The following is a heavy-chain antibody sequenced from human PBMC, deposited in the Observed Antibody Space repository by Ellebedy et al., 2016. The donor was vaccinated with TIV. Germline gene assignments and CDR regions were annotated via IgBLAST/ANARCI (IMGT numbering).Heavy chain of an antibody. CDR2: IFPSDSDT. V-gene: IGHV5-51*01. CDR1: GSRFTNYW. D-gene: IGHD6-25*01. J-gene: IGHJ4*02. Sequence: PGGSLRLSCKGSGSRFTNYWIAWVRQMPGSGLAWMGIIFPSDSDTKYSPSFEGQVTVSADESMNTAYLQWSSLKASDTASYYCARLSARGYDYWGQGTLVTVSS. CDR3: ARLSARGYDY.